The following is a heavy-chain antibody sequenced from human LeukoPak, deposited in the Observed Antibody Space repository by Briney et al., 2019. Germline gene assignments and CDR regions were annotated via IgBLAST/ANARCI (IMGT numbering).Heavy chain of an antibody. CDR3: ARLHDYQDY. CDR1: GGTFSSYA. CDR2: IIPIFGTA. V-gene: IGHV1-69*05. Sequence: ASVKVSCKTSGGTFSSYAIRRVRQAPGQGLEWMGGIIPIFGTANYAQKFQGRVTITTDESTSTAYMELSSLRSEDTAVYYCARLHDYQDYWGQGTLVTVSS. D-gene: IGHD4-11*01. J-gene: IGHJ4*02.